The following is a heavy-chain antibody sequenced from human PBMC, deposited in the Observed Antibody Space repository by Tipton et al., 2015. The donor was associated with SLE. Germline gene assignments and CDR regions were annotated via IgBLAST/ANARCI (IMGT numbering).Heavy chain of an antibody. D-gene: IGHD5-18*01. CDR3: ARGGGYSYADFDY. Sequence: TLSLTCTVSGGSISSSSYYWGWIRQPPGKGLEWIGSIYYSGSTYYNPSLKSRVTISVDTSKNQFSLKLSSVTAADTAVYYCARGGGYSYADFDYWGQGTLVTVSS. J-gene: IGHJ4*02. CDR2: IYYSGST. CDR1: GGSISSSSYY. V-gene: IGHV4-39*07.